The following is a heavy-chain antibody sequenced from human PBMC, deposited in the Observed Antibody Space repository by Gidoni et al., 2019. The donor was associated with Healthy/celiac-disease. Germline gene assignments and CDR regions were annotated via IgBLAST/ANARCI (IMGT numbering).Heavy chain of an antibody. CDR3: VRIAAAGHIDY. D-gene: IGHD6-13*01. J-gene: IGHJ4*02. V-gene: IGHV3-64D*06. Sequence: EGQLVGSGGGLVPPGGSLRVPCLASWFTFISYAMHWVRQAPGKGLEYVSAISSNGGSTYYADSVKGRFTISRDNSKNTLYLQMSSLRAEDTAVYYCVRIAAAGHIDYWGQGTLVTVSS. CDR1: WFTFISYA. CDR2: ISSNGGST.